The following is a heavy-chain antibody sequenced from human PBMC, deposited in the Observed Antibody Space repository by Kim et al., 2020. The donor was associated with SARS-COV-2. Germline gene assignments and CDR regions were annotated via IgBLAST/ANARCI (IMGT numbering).Heavy chain of an antibody. D-gene: IGHD6-19*01. CDR2: ISSSSSPI. J-gene: IGHJ6*02. V-gene: IGHV3-48*02. CDR1: GFTFSYYS. CDR3: AREGQWLSLYYHGMDV. Sequence: GGSLRLSCAASGFTFSYYSMNWVRQAPGKGLEWVSYISSSSSPIYYADSVKGRFTVSRDNAKNSLYLQMNSLRDEDTAVYYCAREGQWLSLYYHGMDVWGQGTTVTVSS.